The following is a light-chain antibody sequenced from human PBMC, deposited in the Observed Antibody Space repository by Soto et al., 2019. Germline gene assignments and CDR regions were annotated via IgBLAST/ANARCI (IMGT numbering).Light chain of an antibody. J-gene: IGLJ2*01. CDR1: SSNIGAGYD. CDR3: QTEVCSLCGYVSVTVSEVKV. CDR2: GHS. V-gene: IGLV1-40*01. Sequence: QSVLTQPPSVSGAPGQRATISCTGSSSNIGAGYDVHWYQQLPGTAPKLLIYGHSNRPSGVPDRFSGSKSGTSASLAITGFQAEVVADDSGQTEVCSLCGYVSVTVSEVKVFG.